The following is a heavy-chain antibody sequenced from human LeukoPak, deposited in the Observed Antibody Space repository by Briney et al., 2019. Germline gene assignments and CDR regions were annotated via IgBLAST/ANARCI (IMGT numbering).Heavy chain of an antibody. J-gene: IGHJ4*02. CDR1: GFTVTNYA. CDR2: ISGRDDST. CDR3: AKWGDYDILTGYYDPDY. Sequence: EASLRLSCAASGFTVTNYAMYWVRQAPGKGLEWVSAISGRDDSTYYADSVKGRFTISRDTSKNTLFLQMNSLRAEDTAVYYCAKWGDYDILTGYYDPDYWGQGTLVTVSS. D-gene: IGHD3-9*01. V-gene: IGHV3-23*01.